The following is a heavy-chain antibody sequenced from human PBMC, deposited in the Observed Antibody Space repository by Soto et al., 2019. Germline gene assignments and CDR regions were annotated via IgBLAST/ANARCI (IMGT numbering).Heavy chain of an antibody. V-gene: IGHV3-23*01. CDR1: GVTFSSYA. CDR3: AKDRPGTTGPGRFDP. Sequence: GGSLSLSCAASGVTFSSYAMSWVRQAPGKGLEWVGAISGSGGSTYYADSVKGRFTTSRDNSTTTLYLQMNSLRAEDTAVYYCAKDRPGTTGPGRFDPWGQGTLVTVSS. CDR2: ISGSGGST. J-gene: IGHJ5*02. D-gene: IGHD1-7*01.